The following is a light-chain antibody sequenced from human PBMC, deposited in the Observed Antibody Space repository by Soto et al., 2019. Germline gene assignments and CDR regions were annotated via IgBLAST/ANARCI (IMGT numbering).Light chain of an antibody. J-gene: IGKJ3*01. CDR1: QDILSW. CDR3: QQANSFPIT. CDR2: ASS. V-gene: IGKV1D-12*01. Sequence: DIQMTQSPSSVSASVGDRVTITCRASQDILSWLAWYQQKPGEAPRLLIYASSNLQSGVPSRFSGSGSGTDFTLTISSVQPEDFATYYCQQANSFPITFGPGTRLDIK.